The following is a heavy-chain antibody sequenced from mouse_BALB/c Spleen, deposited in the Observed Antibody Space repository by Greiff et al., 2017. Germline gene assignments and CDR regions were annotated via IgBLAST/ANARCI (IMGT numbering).Heavy chain of an antibody. CDR2: ISYSGST. J-gene: IGHJ4*01. D-gene: IGHD2-14*01. CDR1: GYSITSDYA. CDR3: ARAYYRYDSAMDY. V-gene: IGHV3-2*02. Sequence: VQLKQSGPGLVKPSQSLSLTCTVTGYSITSDYAWNWIRQFPGNKLEWMGYISYSGSTSYNPSLKSRISITRDTSKNQFFLQLNSVTTEDTATYYCARAYYRYDSAMDYWGQGTSVTVSS.